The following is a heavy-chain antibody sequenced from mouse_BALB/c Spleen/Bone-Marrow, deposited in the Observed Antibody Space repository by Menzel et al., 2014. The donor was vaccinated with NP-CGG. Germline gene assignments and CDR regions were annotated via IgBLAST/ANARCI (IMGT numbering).Heavy chain of an antibody. Sequence: EVQLQQSGTVLARPGASVKTSCKASGYTFTSYWMHWVKQRPGQGLEWIGAIYPGNSDTSYNQKLKGKAKLTAVTSTSTAYMELSSLTNEDSAVYYCTRVITAVLATRAMDYWGQGSSVTVSS. J-gene: IGHJ4*01. CDR2: IYPGNSDT. CDR1: GYTFTSYW. V-gene: IGHV1-5*01. CDR3: TRVITAVLATRAMDY. D-gene: IGHD1-1*01.